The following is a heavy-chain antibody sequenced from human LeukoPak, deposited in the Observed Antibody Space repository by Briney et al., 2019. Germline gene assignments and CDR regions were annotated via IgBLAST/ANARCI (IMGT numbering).Heavy chain of an antibody. V-gene: IGHV4-4*07. J-gene: IGHJ5*02. Sequence: PSETLSLTCTVSGGSISSYYWSWIRQPAGKGLEWIGRIYFTGTITYNPSLESRVTMSIDTSKNQFSLELNSLTAADTAVYYCARDSGTTGEVKFDPWGQGTLVTVSS. CDR3: ARDSGTTGEVKFDP. CDR1: GGSISSYY. CDR2: IYFTGTI. D-gene: IGHD3-10*01.